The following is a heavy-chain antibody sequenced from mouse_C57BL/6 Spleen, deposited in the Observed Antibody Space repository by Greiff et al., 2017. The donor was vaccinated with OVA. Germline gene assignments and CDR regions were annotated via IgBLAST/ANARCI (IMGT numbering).Heavy chain of an antibody. Sequence: VQLQQSGPELVKPGASVKISCKASGYTFTDYYMNWVKQSHGKSLEWIGDINPNNGGTSYNQKFKGKATLTVDKSSSTAYMELRSLTSEDSAVXYCADGYGSCSLDYWGQGTTLTVSS. CDR2: INPNNGGT. V-gene: IGHV1-26*01. CDR1: GYTFTDYY. J-gene: IGHJ2*01. CDR3: ADGYGSCSLDY. D-gene: IGHD1-1*01.